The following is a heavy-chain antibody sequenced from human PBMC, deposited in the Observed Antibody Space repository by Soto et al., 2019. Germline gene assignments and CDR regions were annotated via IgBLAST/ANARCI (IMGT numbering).Heavy chain of an antibody. V-gene: IGHV5-51*01. J-gene: IGHJ6*02. CDR2: IYPGDSDT. CDR3: ARHGNHWSYYYYGMDV. D-gene: IGHD2-8*02. Sequence: GESLKISCKGSGYSFTSYWIGWVRQMPGKGLEWMGIIYPGDSDTRYSPSFQGQVTISADKSISTAYLQWSSLKASDTAMYYCARHGNHWSYYYYGMDVWGQGTTVTVSS. CDR1: GYSFTSYW.